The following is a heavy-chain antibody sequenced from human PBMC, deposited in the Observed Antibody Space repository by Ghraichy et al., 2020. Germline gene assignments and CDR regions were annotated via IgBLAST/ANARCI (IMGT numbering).Heavy chain of an antibody. CDR2: IYHSGST. V-gene: IGHV4-30-2*01. CDR1: GGSISSGGYS. CDR3: AREGGRYPGRGQFDP. D-gene: IGHD3-10*01. J-gene: IGHJ5*02. Sequence: SETLSLTCAVSGGSISSGGYSWSWIRQPPRKGLEWIGYIYHSGSTYYNPSLKSRVTISVDRSKNQFSLKLSSVTAADTAVYYCAREGGRYPGRGQFDPWGQGTLVTVSS.